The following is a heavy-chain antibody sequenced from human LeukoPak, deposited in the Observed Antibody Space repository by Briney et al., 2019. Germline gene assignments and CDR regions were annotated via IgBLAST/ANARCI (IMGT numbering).Heavy chain of an antibody. CDR1: GFSFSSFT. Sequence: GSLRLSCAASGFSFSSFTMNWVRQAPGRGLEWVSSISSSGSSIYYADSVKGRFTISRDNAKNSLYLQINSLRAEDTAVYYCARDSYWLGGTIGAFDIWGQGTMVTVSS. D-gene: IGHD3-10*01. V-gene: IGHV3-21*01. CDR3: ARDSYWLGGTIGAFDI. CDR2: ISSSGSSI. J-gene: IGHJ3*02.